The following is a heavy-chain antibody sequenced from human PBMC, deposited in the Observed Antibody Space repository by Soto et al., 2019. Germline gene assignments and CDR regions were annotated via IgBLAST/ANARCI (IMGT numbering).Heavy chain of an antibody. D-gene: IGHD6-13*01. J-gene: IGHJ4*01. Sequence: GESLKISCKGSGYSFTSYWIGWVRQMPGKGLEWMGIIYPGDSDTRYSPSYQGQVTISAANPSSTAYLQWSNLKASGPAMYYCARLGGGDSCSWYADYYHYYGRRPLVAVSS. V-gene: IGHV5-51*01. CDR2: IYPGDSDT. CDR1: GYSFTSYW. CDR3: ARLGGGDSCSWYADYYHY.